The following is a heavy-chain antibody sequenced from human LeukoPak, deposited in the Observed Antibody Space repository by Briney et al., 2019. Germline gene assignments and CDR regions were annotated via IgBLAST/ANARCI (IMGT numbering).Heavy chain of an antibody. CDR1: GNTFSNYY. D-gene: IGHD3-10*01. J-gene: IGHJ4*02. CDR3: AAFGPFYYGSGSCKGGEL. Sequence: ASVKVSCKAPGNTFSNYYITWVRQAPGQGLEWMGWINPDSGSTNYAQKFQGSVTMSSDMSISTAYMELSRLRSDDTAVFYCAAFGPFYYGSGSCKGGELWGQGTLVTVSS. CDR2: INPDSGST. V-gene: IGHV1-2*02.